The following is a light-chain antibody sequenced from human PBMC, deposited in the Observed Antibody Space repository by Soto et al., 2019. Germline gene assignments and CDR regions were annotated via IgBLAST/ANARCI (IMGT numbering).Light chain of an antibody. CDR2: QAS. J-gene: IGKJ1*01. Sequence: DIKMTQSPSTLSASVGDRVSITCRASQSISRQLAWYQQKPGKAPNLLIYQASNLETGVPSRFTGSGSGTKFSNTISKLKTDDLATYYGRHDNSYRTFGQGTKVEVK. CDR3: RHDNSYRT. V-gene: IGKV1-5*03. CDR1: QSISRQ.